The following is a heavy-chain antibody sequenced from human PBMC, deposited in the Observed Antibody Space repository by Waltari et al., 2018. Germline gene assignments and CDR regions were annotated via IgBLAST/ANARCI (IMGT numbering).Heavy chain of an antibody. Sequence: EVQLVQSGAEVTKPGESLKISCKGSGYSFTSYWIVWVRQMPGKGLEWMGIIYPGDSDTRYSPSFQGQVTISADKSISTAYLQWSSLKASDTAMYYCARCRDSIVEEGWFDPWGQGTLVTVSS. J-gene: IGHJ5*02. D-gene: IGHD1-26*01. CDR1: GYSFTSYW. V-gene: IGHV5-51*01. CDR3: ARCRDSIVEEGWFDP. CDR2: IYPGDSDT.